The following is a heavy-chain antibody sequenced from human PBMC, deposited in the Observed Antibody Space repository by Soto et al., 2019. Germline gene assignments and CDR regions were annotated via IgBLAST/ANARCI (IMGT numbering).Heavy chain of an antibody. Sequence: GGSLRLSCAASGFTFSSYSMNWVRQAPGKGLEWVSSISSSSSYIYYADSVKGRFTISRDNAKNSLYLQMNSLRAEDTAVYYCARGQSYCSGGSCYPYYFDYWGQGTLVTVSS. D-gene: IGHD2-15*01. CDR3: ARGQSYCSGGSCYPYYFDY. V-gene: IGHV3-21*01. CDR2: ISSSSSYI. J-gene: IGHJ4*02. CDR1: GFTFSSYS.